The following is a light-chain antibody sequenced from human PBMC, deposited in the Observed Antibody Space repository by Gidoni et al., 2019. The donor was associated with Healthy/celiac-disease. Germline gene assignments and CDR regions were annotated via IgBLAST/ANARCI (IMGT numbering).Light chain of an antibody. CDR1: QDISNY. J-gene: IGKJ1*01. CDR3: QQYDNLPWT. CDR2: DAS. V-gene: IGKV1-33*01. Sequence: DIQMTQSTSSLSASVGDRVTITCHASQDISNYLNWYQQKPGKAPKLLIYDASNLETGVPSRFSGSGSGTDFTFTISSLQPEDIATYYCQQYDNLPWTFGPXTKVDIK.